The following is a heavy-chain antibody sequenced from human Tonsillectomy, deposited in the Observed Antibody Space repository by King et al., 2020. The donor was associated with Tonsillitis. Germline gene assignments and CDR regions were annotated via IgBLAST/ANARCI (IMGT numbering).Heavy chain of an antibody. Sequence: VQLVESGGGLVQPGGSLRLSCVASGFSFSSYAMNWVRQAPGTGLEGVSAISGSGGSTYFADSVKGRFTISRDNSKNTLYLQMNNLRAEDTAVYFCAKDQRDSGNYLDAFDIWGQGTMATVSS. D-gene: IGHD1-26*01. J-gene: IGHJ3*02. CDR2: ISGSGGST. CDR1: GFSFSSYA. CDR3: AKDQRDSGNYLDAFDI. V-gene: IGHV3-23*04.